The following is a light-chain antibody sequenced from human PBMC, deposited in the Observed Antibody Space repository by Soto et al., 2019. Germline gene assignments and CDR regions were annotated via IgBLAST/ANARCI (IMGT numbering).Light chain of an antibody. J-gene: IGKJ2*01. CDR2: HAS. CDR3: QQYGTFPFS. V-gene: IGKV3-20*01. Sequence: EIVLTQSPGTLSLSPGESAILSCRANQVVSSSYLAWYQQKPGQAPRLLIYHASDRATGVPDRFSGSGSGTDFALTITRLEPEDFALFYCQQYGTFPFSFGQGTKLEIK. CDR1: QVVSSSY.